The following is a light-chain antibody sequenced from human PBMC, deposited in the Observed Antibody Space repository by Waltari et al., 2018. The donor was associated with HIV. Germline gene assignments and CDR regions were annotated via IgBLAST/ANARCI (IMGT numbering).Light chain of an antibody. Sequence: ELVLTQSPATLSWCRGGRFSISCRASQSVGSNLAWYQQKPGQAPRLLIYGASTRATGIPARFSGSGSGTEFTLTISSLQSEDFAVYYCQQYNKWPPWTFGQGTKVEIK. V-gene: IGKV3-15*01. CDR2: GAS. J-gene: IGKJ1*01. CDR3: QQYNKWPPWT. CDR1: QSVGSN.